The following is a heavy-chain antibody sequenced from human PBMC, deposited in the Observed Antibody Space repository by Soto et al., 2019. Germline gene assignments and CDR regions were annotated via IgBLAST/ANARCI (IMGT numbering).Heavy chain of an antibody. CDR2: IYWDDDK. J-gene: IGHJ4*02. V-gene: IGHV2-5*02. CDR1: GFSLSTSGVG. CDR3: AHRRGDDYVWGSYRSINYFDS. Sequence: QITLKESGPTLVKPTQTLTLTCTFSGFSLSTSGVGVGWIRQPPGKALEWLALIYWDDDKRYSPSLKSRLTITKDTSKNQVVLTMTNMDPVDTATYYCAHRRGDDYVWGSYRSINYFDSWGQGTLVTVSS. D-gene: IGHD3-16*02.